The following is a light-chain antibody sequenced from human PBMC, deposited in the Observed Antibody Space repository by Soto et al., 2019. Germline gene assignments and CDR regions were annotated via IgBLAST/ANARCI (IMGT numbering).Light chain of an antibody. V-gene: IGLV2-23*02. CDR2: EVS. J-gene: IGLJ1*01. Sequence: SVLTQPASVSGSPGPSITISCTGTSSDVGSYNLVSWYQQHPGKAPKLMIYEVSKRPSGVSNRFSGSKSGNTASLTISGLQAEDEADYYCCSYAGSSTQVFGTGTKVTVL. CDR1: SSDVGSYNL. CDR3: CSYAGSSTQV.